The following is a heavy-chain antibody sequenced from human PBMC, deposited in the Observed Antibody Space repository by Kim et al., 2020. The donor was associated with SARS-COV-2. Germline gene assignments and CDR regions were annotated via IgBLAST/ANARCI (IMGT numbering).Heavy chain of an antibody. D-gene: IGHD3-9*01. CDR2: INPNSGGT. CDR1: GYTFTGYY. Sequence: ASVKVSCKAYGYTFTGYYMHWVRQAPGQGLEWMGRINPNSGGTNYAQQFQGRVTMTRDTSISTAYMELSRLRSDDTAVYYCAAGILLTGMGLDYWGQGTLVTVSS. CDR3: AAGILLTGMGLDY. J-gene: IGHJ4*02. V-gene: IGHV1-2*06.